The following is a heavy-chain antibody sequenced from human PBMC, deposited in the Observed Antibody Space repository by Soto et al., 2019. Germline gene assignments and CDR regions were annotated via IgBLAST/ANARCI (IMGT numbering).Heavy chain of an antibody. V-gene: IGHV3-23*01. D-gene: IGHD6-19*01. J-gene: IGHJ4*02. CDR2: FSATNENT. CDR3: AKARDQQWVRLPFDY. Sequence: EVQLLESGGGLVQPGGSLRLSCVGSGFFFSSYTMTWVRQAPGKGLEWVSSFSATNENTYYADSVRGRFTISRDNSKNTLFLQMNSVTAEDTAMYYCAKARDQQWVRLPFDYWGQGILVIVSS. CDR1: GFFFSSYT.